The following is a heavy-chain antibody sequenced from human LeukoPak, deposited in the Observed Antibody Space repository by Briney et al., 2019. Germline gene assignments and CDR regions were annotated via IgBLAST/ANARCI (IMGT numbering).Heavy chain of an antibody. J-gene: IGHJ5*02. CDR1: GYTFTGYH. CDR3: ARDGFSSGWYPINWFDP. Sequence: ASVKVSCKASGYTFTGYHMHWVRQAPGQGLEWMGWINPNSGGTNYAQKFQGRVTMTRDTSISTAYMELSRLRSDDTAVYYCARDGFSSGWYPINWFDPWGQGTLVTVSS. D-gene: IGHD6-19*01. V-gene: IGHV1-2*02. CDR2: INPNSGGT.